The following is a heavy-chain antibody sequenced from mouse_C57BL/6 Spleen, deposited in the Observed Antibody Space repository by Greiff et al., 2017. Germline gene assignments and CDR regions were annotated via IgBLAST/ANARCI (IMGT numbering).Heavy chain of an antibody. V-gene: IGHV5-4*01. J-gene: IGHJ2*01. CDR3: ARAGGNYDY. CDR1: GFTFSSYA. CDR2: ISDGGSYT. Sequence: VQLKESGGGLVKPGGSLKLSCAASGFTFSSYAMSWVRQTPEKRLEWVATISDGGSYTYYPDNVKGRFTISRDNAKNNLYLQMSHLKSEDTAMYYCARAGGNYDYWGQGTTLTVSS. D-gene: IGHD2-1*01.